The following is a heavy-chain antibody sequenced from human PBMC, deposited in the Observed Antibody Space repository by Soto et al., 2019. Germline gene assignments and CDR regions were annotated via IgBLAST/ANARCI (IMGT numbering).Heavy chain of an antibody. V-gene: IGHV3-30-3*01. Sequence: GGSLRLSFASSGFSFSISPMHWVRQAPGKGPGWVALISYDGTNKFYADSVKGRFTISRDNSKSTLYLQVDSLRPEDAAVYYCARDPKTSGGQHWAFNYFDSWGQGTLVTVSS. J-gene: IGHJ4*02. D-gene: IGHD7-27*01. CDR1: GFSFSISP. CDR3: ARDPKTSGGQHWAFNYFDS. CDR2: ISYDGTNK.